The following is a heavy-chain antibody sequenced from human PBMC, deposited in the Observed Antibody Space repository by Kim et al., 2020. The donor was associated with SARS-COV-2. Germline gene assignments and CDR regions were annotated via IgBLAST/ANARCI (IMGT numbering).Heavy chain of an antibody. CDR1: GFTFSSSA. J-gene: IGHJ4*02. CDR2: ISGST. V-gene: IGHV3-23*01. Sequence: GGSLRLSCAASGFTFSSSAMSWVRQAPGKGLEWVSLISGSTFYGDSVKGRFTISRDNSKNTLYLQMNSLRAEDTAVYYCAKRIQGGPFDYWGQGTLVTVSS. CDR3: AKRIQGGPFDY. D-gene: IGHD5-18*01.